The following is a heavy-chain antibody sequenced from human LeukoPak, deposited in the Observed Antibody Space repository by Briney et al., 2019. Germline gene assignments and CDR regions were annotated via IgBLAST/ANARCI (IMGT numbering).Heavy chain of an antibody. J-gene: IGHJ4*02. D-gene: IGHD4-17*01. CDR3: ARARTTRGFDY. V-gene: IGHV3-33*08. CDR1: WFTLHCHF. Sequence: GSLRLSCSTSWFTLHCHFIDLVRQAPGKGLEWVAFIWYDGSNKYYADSVKGRFTISRDNSKNTLYLQMNSLRAEDTAVYYCARARTTRGFDYWGQGTLVTVSS. CDR2: IWYDGSNK.